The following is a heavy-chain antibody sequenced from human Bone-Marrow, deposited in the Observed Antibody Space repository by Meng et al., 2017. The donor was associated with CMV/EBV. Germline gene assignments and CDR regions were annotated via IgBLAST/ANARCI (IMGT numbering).Heavy chain of an antibody. Sequence: GESLKISCAASGFTFDDYGMSWVRQAPGKGLEWVSGINWNGGSTGYADSVKGRFTISRDNAKNTLYLQMNSLRAEDTALYYCAKDAPTSATTWYPFDAWGQGTLVTVSS. CDR2: INWNGGST. D-gene: IGHD6-13*01. CDR3: AKDAPTSATTWYPFDA. CDR1: GFTFDDYG. J-gene: IGHJ4*02. V-gene: IGHV3-20*04.